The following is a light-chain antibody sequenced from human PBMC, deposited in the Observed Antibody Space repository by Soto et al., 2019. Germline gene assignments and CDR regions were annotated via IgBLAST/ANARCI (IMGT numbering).Light chain of an antibody. CDR2: DAS. Sequence: EIVLTQSPDTLSLSPGERATLSCRASQSVGNNFLAWYQQKPGQAPTLLIYDASSRASGLPDRFSGSGSETDFTLTVNRLELEDFAVYFCHQYGTSPQTFGQGTKVEI. J-gene: IGKJ1*01. CDR1: QSVGNNF. CDR3: HQYGTSPQT. V-gene: IGKV3-20*01.